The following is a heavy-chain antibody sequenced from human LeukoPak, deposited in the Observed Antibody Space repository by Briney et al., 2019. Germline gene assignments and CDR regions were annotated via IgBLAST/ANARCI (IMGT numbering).Heavy chain of an antibody. CDR1: GYTLTELS. CDR3: ATPGPCSSTSCYGYWYFDL. Sequence: VASVKVSCKVSGYTLTELSMHWVRQSPGKRLEWMGGFDPEDGETIYAQKFQGRVTMTEDTSTDTAYMELSSLRSGDTAVYYCATPGPCSSTSCYGYWYFDLWGRGTLVTVSS. J-gene: IGHJ2*01. D-gene: IGHD2-2*01. CDR2: FDPEDGET. V-gene: IGHV1-24*01.